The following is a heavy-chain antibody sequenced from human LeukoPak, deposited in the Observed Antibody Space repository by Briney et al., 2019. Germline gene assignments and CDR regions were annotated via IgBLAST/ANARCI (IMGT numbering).Heavy chain of an antibody. CDR3: ARDLASYYGSGSSVDY. Sequence: PGGSLRLSCAASGFTFSDYAMYWCRQAPGKGLEWVSSISSSSSYIYYADSVKGRFTISRDNAKNSLYLQMNSLRAEDTAVYYCARDLASYYGSGSSVDYWGQGTLVTVSS. D-gene: IGHD3-10*01. V-gene: IGHV3-21*01. CDR1: GFTFSDYA. J-gene: IGHJ4*02. CDR2: ISSSSSYI.